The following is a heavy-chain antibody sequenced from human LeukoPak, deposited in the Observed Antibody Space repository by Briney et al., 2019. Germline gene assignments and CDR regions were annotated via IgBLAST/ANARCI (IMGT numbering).Heavy chain of an antibody. D-gene: IGHD3-10*01. CDR1: GGTFSSYA. J-gene: IGHJ4*02. CDR2: IIPIFGTA. CDR3: ARGQELWFGEYFDY. V-gene: IGHV1-69*13. Sequence: ASVKVSCKASGGTFSSYAISWVRQAPGQGPEWMGGIIPIFGTANYAQKFQGRVTITADESTSTAYMELSSLRSEDTAVYYCARGQELWFGEYFDYWGQGTLVTVSS.